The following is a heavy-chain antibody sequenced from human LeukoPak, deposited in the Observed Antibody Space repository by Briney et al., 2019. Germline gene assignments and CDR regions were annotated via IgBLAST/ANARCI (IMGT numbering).Heavy chain of an antibody. Sequence: SETLSLTCAVYGGSFSGYYWSWIRQPPGHGLEWIGGINHSGSTNDNPSLTRRVTISVDTSKNPFSLTLSSLTPPHTAVHYFTRGRGIVDYWGQGTLVSVSS. V-gene: IGHV4-34*01. CDR1: GGSFSGYY. D-gene: IGHD2-15*01. CDR2: INHSGST. CDR3: TRGRGIVDY. J-gene: IGHJ4*02.